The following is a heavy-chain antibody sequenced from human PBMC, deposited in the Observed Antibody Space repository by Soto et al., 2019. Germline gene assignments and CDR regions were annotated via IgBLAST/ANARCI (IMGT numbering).Heavy chain of an antibody. CDR3: TTYLGDYNFGP. Sequence: QVQLVQSGAEVKKPGASVKVSCKVSGYTLNEVAMHWVRQAPGKGLEWLGGFDPDVAETIYAQHFQGRVTMTEDTSTDTVYLELSSLRSEDTALYFCTTYLGDYNFGPWGQGTLVTVTS. V-gene: IGHV1-24*01. CDR1: GYTLNEVA. CDR2: FDPDVAET. D-gene: IGHD4-17*01. J-gene: IGHJ5*02.